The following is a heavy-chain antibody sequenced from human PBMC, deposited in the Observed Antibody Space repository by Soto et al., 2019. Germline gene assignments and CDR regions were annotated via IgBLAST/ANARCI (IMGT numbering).Heavy chain of an antibody. Sequence: GGSLRLSCAASGFTFSNYGMHWVRQAPGKGLEWVAVIWYDGNNKYYADSVKGRFTISRDNSNNTLYVQMTSLRAEDTAVYYSARGLHSLFDYWGQGTLVTVSS. CDR2: IWYDGNNK. CDR1: GFTFSNYG. V-gene: IGHV3-33*01. J-gene: IGHJ4*02. D-gene: IGHD2-21*01. CDR3: ARGLHSLFDY.